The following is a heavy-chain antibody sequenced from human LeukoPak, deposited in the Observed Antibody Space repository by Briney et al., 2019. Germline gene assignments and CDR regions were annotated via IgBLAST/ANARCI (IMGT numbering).Heavy chain of an antibody. CDR2: ISSDGNDK. CDR1: GFTFTNYA. V-gene: IGHV3-30*04. D-gene: IGHD4-17*01. CDR3: VRDLTYGARFDY. J-gene: IGHJ4*02. Sequence: PGGSLRFTCAVSGFTFTNYAMHWVRQAPGKGMEWVAGISSDGNDKYYGESVKGRLIISRDNFRNTVNLEMSRLRPEDSGLYYYVRDLTYGARFDYWGQGTLVTVSS.